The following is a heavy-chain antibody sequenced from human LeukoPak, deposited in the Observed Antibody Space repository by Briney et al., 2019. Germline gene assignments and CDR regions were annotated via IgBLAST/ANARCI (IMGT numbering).Heavy chain of an antibody. CDR2: IKSKTDGGTT. Sequence: GGSLRLSCAASGLTFSNAWMSWVRQAPGKGLEWVGRIKSKTDGGTTDYAAPVKGRFTISRDDSKNTLYLQMYSLKTEDTAVYYCTTDGIVGATSMDVWGKGTTVTVSS. V-gene: IGHV3-15*01. J-gene: IGHJ6*03. CDR1: GLTFSNAW. D-gene: IGHD1-26*01. CDR3: TTDGIVGATSMDV.